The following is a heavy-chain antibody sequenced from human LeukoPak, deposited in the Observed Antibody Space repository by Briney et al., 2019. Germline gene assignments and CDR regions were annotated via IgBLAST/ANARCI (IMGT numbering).Heavy chain of an antibody. J-gene: IGHJ6*03. CDR2: IGTASDT. D-gene: IGHD1-1*01. Sequence: GGSPRLSCAASGFTFSSFDMHWVRQPTGQGLEWVSTIGTASDTYYPGSVEGRFTLTRDNAKNSLYLQMNSLTAGDTAVYYCARGPPRGKYYYMDVWGKGTTVTVSS. CDR1: GFTFSSFD. V-gene: IGHV3-13*01. CDR3: ARGPPRGKYYYMDV.